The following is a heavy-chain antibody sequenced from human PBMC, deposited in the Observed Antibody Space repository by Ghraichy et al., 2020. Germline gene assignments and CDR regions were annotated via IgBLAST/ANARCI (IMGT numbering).Heavy chain of an antibody. CDR1: GYTFTSYY. V-gene: IGHV1-46*01. CDR3: ARDLVGAAKFDY. Sequence: ASVKVSCKASGYTFTSYYMHWVRQAPGQGLEWMGRINPSSGSTNYAQKFQGRVTMTRDTSTSTVYMELSRLRSEDTAVYYCARDLVGAAKFDYWGEGILVTVSS. D-gene: IGHD2-15*01. J-gene: IGHJ4*02. CDR2: INPSSGST.